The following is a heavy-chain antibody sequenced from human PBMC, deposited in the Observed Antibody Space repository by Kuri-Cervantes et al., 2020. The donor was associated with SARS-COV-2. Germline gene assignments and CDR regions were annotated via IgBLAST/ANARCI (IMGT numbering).Heavy chain of an antibody. CDR3: TKDDFWSGYSDY. Sequence: GESLKISCAASGFTVSSNYMSWVRQAPGKGLEWVSSISSSSSYIYYADSVKGRFTISRDNAKNSLYLQMNSLRAEDTAVYYCTKDDFWSGYSDYWGQGTLVTVSS. J-gene: IGHJ4*02. D-gene: IGHD3-3*01. V-gene: IGHV3-21*01. CDR1: GFTVSSNY. CDR2: ISSSSSYI.